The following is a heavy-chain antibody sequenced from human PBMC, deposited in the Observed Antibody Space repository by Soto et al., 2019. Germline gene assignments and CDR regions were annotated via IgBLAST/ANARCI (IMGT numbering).Heavy chain of an antibody. D-gene: IGHD1-26*01. V-gene: IGHV3-23*01. J-gene: IGHJ4*02. CDR3: ARWGYLDY. CDR1: GFSFGSYA. CDR2: ISGSDGKT. Sequence: VGSLRLSCAASGFSFGSYALSWVRQAPGKGLEWASTISGSDGKTFYADSVKGRFSISRDTSQRTLYLQMNSLRADDTAMYYCARWGYLDYWGQGTRVTVSS.